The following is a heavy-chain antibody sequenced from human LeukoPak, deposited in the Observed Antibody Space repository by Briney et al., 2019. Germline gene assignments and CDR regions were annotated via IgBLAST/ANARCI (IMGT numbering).Heavy chain of an antibody. J-gene: IGHJ4*02. CDR1: GFTFSSYA. D-gene: IGHD6-19*01. CDR2: ISYDGSNK. CDR3: AKERNLEIAVAGTIFDY. Sequence: GGSLRLSCAASGFTFSSYAMHWVRQAPGKGLEWVAVISYDGSNKYYADSVKGRFTISRDNSKNMIYLEMSSLKAEDTAVYYCAKERNLEIAVAGTIFDYWGQGTLVTVSS. V-gene: IGHV3-30*14.